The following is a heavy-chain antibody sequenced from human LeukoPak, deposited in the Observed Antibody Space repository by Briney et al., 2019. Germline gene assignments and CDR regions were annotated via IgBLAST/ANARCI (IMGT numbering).Heavy chain of an antibody. V-gene: IGHV3-21*01. CDR1: GFTFSSYS. CDR2: ISSSSGYI. CDR3: ARALGVSQYCSSTSCPLGY. J-gene: IGHJ4*02. D-gene: IGHD2-2*01. Sequence: GGSLRLSCAASGFTFSSYSMNWVRQAPGKGLEWVSSISSSSGYIYYADSVKGRFTISRDNAKNSLYLQMNSLRAEDTAVYYCARALGVSQYCSSTSCPLGYWGQGTLVTVSS.